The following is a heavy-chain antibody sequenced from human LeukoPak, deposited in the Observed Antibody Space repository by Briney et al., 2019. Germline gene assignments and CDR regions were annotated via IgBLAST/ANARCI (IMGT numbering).Heavy chain of an antibody. V-gene: IGHV4-61*02. CDR3: ARDMSSSWYGDAFDI. CDR2: IYTSRST. J-gene: IGHJ3*02. Sequence: SQTLSLTCTVSGVSISSGSYYWSWIRQPAGKGLEWIGRIYTSRSTNYNPSLKSRVTISVDTSKNQFSLKLSSVTAADTAVYFCARDMSSSWYGDAFDIWGQGTMVTVSS. CDR1: GVSISSGSYY. D-gene: IGHD6-13*01.